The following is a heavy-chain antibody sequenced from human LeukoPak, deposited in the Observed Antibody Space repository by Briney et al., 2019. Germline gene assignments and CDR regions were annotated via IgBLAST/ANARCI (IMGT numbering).Heavy chain of an antibody. J-gene: IGHJ4*02. CDR1: GGSLSSYY. CDR3: ARAAMAAHFDY. D-gene: IGHD5-18*01. Sequence: PSETLSLTCTVSGGSLSSYYGSWIRQPPGKGLEWIGYIYYRGSTNYNPSLKSPVTISVDTSKTQFSLKLSSVTAADTAVYYCARAAMAAHFDYWGQGTLVTVSS. V-gene: IGHV4-59*08. CDR2: IYYRGST.